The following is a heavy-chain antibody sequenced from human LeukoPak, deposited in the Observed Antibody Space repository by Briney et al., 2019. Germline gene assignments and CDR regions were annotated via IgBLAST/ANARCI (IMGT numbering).Heavy chain of an antibody. CDR3: AKPYGDYEGFWFDP. Sequence: GGSLRLSCAASGFTFSSYEMNWVRQAPGKGLEWVSYISSSGSTIYYADSVEGRFTISRDNAKNSLYLQMNSLRAEDTAVYYCAKPYGDYEGFWFDPWGQGTLVTVSS. CDR1: GFTFSSYE. J-gene: IGHJ5*02. D-gene: IGHD4-17*01. V-gene: IGHV3-48*03. CDR2: ISSSGSTI.